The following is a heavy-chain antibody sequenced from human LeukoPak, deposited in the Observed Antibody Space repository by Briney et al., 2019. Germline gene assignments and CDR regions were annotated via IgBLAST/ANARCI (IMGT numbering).Heavy chain of an antibody. Sequence: GGSLRLSCAASGFTFSSYAMSWVRQAPGKGLEWVSGISGSGGTTYYADSVQGRFTISRDNSKKTLFLQMSSLRAEDTAVYYCAKGDVVTAIFPLDYWGQGTLIIVSS. CDR3: AKGDVVTAIFPLDY. J-gene: IGHJ4*02. CDR1: GFTFSSYA. D-gene: IGHD5-12*01. V-gene: IGHV3-23*01. CDR2: ISGSGGTT.